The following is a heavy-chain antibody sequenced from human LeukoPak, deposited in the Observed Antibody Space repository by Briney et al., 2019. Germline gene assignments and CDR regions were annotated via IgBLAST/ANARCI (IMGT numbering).Heavy chain of an antibody. D-gene: IGHD6-6*01. Sequence: ASVKVSCKASGGTFSSYAISWVRQAPGQGLEWMGGIIPIFGTANYAQKFQGRVTITADESTSTAYMELSSLRSEDTAVYYRARDGDIAARPGSYFDYWGQGTLVTVSS. J-gene: IGHJ4*02. CDR1: GGTFSSYA. CDR3: ARDGDIAARPGSYFDY. CDR2: IIPIFGTA. V-gene: IGHV1-69*13.